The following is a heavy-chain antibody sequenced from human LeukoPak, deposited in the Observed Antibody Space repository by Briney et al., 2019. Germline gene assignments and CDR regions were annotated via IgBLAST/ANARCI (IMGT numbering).Heavy chain of an antibody. Sequence: PSETLSLTCTVSGGSISSYYWSWIRQPPGKGLEWMGYIYYSGSTNYNPSLKSRVTISVDTSKNQFSLKLSSVTAADTAVYYCAGTRAGYSSSYYWGQGTLVTVSS. CDR1: GGSISSYY. J-gene: IGHJ4*02. D-gene: IGHD6-6*01. V-gene: IGHV4-59*01. CDR3: AGTRAGYSSSYY. CDR2: IYYSGST.